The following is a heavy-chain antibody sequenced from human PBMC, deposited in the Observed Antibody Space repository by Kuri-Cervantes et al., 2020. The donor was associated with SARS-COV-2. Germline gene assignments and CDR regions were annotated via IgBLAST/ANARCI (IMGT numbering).Heavy chain of an antibody. D-gene: IGHD2-2*01. V-gene: IGHV1-69*06. CDR1: GGTFSSYA. CDR3: ARGYRYCSSTSCPTPYYFDY. J-gene: IGHJ4*02. CDR2: IIPIFGTA. Sequence: SVKVSCKASGGTFSSYAISWVRQAPGQGLEWMGGIIPIFGTANYAQKFQGRVTITADKPTSTAYMELSSLRSEDTAVYYCARGYRYCSSTSCPTPYYFDYWGQGTLVTVSS.